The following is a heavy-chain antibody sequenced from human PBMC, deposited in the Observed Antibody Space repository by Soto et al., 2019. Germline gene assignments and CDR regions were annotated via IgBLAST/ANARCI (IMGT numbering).Heavy chain of an antibody. CDR3: ARVNGCADDCNSGLLDY. CDR2: IWYDGSRK. V-gene: IGHV3-33*01. D-gene: IGHD2-21*02. CDR1: GFTFSSFG. Sequence: GGSLRLSCAASGFTFSSFGMHWVRQAPGKGLEWVGLIWYDGSRKYYADSVKGRFTISRDNSKNTVFLEMNSLRAEDTAGYYWARVNGCADDCNSGLLDYWGQGTQVTVSS. J-gene: IGHJ4*02.